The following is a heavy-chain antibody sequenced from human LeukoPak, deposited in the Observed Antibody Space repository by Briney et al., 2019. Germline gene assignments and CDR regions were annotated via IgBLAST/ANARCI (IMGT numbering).Heavy chain of an antibody. J-gene: IGHJ4*02. CDR1: RFTFRTYI. D-gene: IGHD3-9*01. CDR2: ISTSNSTI. CDR3: SRECTRDVYNI. Sequence: GGSLRLSFAASRFTFRTYIMNGFRQAPGRGVDGVSYISTSNSTIYYADSLRGGFTISRDNAENSLSLQTNSLPVEHTAVHYCSRECTRDVYNIWGQETLVTVSS. V-gene: IGHV3-48*01.